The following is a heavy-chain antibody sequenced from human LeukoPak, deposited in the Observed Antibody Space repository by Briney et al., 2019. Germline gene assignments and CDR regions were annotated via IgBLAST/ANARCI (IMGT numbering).Heavy chain of an antibody. V-gene: IGHV1-69*04. Sequence: ASVKVSCKASGGTFSSYAISWVRQAPGQGLEWMGRIIPILGIANYAQRFRGRVTITADKSTSTAYIELSSLRSEDTAVYYCAGSDNNWFDPWGQGTLVTVSS. J-gene: IGHJ5*02. D-gene: IGHD3-9*01. CDR1: GGTFSSYA. CDR3: AGSDNNWFDP. CDR2: IIPILGIA.